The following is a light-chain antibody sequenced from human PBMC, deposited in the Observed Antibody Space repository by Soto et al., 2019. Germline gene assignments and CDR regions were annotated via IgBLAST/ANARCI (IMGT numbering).Light chain of an antibody. V-gene: IGKV1-5*01. J-gene: IGKJ1*01. CDR1: ESIKGW. CDR3: QQYNNHWT. CDR2: DAS. Sequence: DIQVTQSPSTLSASVGDRVTITCRASESIKGWLAWYQQKPGKAPKLLIYDASSLKGGVPSRFNGSGSGTEFTLTISSLQPDDLATYYCQQYNNHWTFGQGTKV.